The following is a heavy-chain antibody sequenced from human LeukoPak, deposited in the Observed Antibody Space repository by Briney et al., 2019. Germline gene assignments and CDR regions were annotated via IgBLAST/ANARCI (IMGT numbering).Heavy chain of an antibody. CDR1: GFTFSSYW. V-gene: IGHV3-74*01. CDR3: ARAIRGGYCSGGSCYNPFDY. Sequence: PGGSLRLSCAASGFTFSSYWMHWVRQAPGKGLVWVSRINSDGSSTSYADSVKGRSTISRDNAKNTLYLQMNSLRAEDTAVYYCARAIRGGYCSGGSCYNPFDYWGQGTLVTVSS. CDR2: INSDGSST. J-gene: IGHJ4*02. D-gene: IGHD2-15*01.